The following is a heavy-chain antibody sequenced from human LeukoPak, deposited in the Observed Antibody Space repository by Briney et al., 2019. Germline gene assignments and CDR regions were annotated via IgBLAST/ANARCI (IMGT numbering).Heavy chain of an antibody. D-gene: IGHD2-21*01. J-gene: IGHJ6*03. V-gene: IGHV4-59*12. CDR1: GGSISSYY. CDR3: VRVSGYWDYYYYYMDV. Sequence: SETLSLTCTVSGGSISSYYWSWIRQPPGKGLEWIGYIYYSGSTNYNPSLKSRVTISVDTTKNQFSLKLSSVTAADTAVYYCVRVSGYWDYYYYYMDVWGKGTTVTVSS. CDR2: IYYSGST.